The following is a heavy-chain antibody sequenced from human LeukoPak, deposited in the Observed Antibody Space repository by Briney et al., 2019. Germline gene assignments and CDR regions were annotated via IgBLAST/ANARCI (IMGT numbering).Heavy chain of an antibody. J-gene: IGHJ5*02. D-gene: IGHD2-2*01. Sequence: PSQTLSLTCTVSGGSISSGDYYWSWIRQPPGKGLEWIGYIYYSGSTYYNPSLKSRVTISVDTSRNQFSLKLSSVTAADTAVYYCARYQLLFQSGFDPWGQGTLVTVSS. CDR2: IYYSGST. V-gene: IGHV4-30-4*01. CDR3: ARYQLLFQSGFDP. CDR1: GGSISSGDYY.